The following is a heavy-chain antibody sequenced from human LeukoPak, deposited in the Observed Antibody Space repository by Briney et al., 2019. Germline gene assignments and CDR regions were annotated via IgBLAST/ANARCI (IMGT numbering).Heavy chain of an antibody. CDR1: GGTFSSYA. D-gene: IGHD2-8*01. Sequence: ASVKVSCKASGGTFSSYAISWVRQAPGQGLEWMGGIIPIFGTANYAQKFQGRATITTDESTSTAYMELSSLRSEDTAVYYCARDRGYCTNGVCSGMDVWGKGTTVTVSS. CDR2: IIPIFGTA. CDR3: ARDRGYCTNGVCSGMDV. J-gene: IGHJ6*04. V-gene: IGHV1-69*05.